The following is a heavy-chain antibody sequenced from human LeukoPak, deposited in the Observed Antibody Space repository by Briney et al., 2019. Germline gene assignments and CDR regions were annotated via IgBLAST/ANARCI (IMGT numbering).Heavy chain of an antibody. Sequence: SETLSLTCTVSGGSINSYYWSWIRQPPGKGLEWIGYIYYSGSTNYNPSLKSRVTISVDTSKNQFSLKLSSVTAADTAVYYCARLLGYCSGGSCYRRGFDPWGQGTLVTVSS. CDR2: IYYSGST. CDR1: GGSINSYY. V-gene: IGHV4-59*01. D-gene: IGHD2-15*01. CDR3: ARLLGYCSGGSCYRRGFDP. J-gene: IGHJ5*02.